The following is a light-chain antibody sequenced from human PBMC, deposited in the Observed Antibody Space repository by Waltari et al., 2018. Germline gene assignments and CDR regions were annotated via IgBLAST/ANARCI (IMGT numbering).Light chain of an antibody. J-gene: IGLJ2*01. Sequence: QSALTQPASVSGSPGQSITISCTGTSSDGGGSNYVSWYQQHPGKAPKLMIYEVSNRPSGVSNRFSGSKSGNTASLTISGLQAEDEADYYCSSYTSSSTRVFGGGTKLTVL. CDR3: SSYTSSSTRV. CDR1: SSDGGGSNY. CDR2: EVS. V-gene: IGLV2-14*01.